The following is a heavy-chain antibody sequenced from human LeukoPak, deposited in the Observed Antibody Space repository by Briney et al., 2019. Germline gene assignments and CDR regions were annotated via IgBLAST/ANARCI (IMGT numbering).Heavy chain of an antibody. CDR1: GFTFSSYA. CDR2: ISGSGGST. J-gene: IGHJ4*02. CDR3: AKGSSHRSHCYDSSGYYSFFDY. D-gene: IGHD3-22*01. Sequence: PGGSLRLSCAASGFTFSSYAMSWVRQAPGKGLEWVSAISGSGGSTYYADSVKGRFTISRDNSKNTLYLQMNSLRAEDTAVYYCAKGSSHRSHCYDSSGYYSFFDYWGQGTLVTVSS. V-gene: IGHV3-23*01.